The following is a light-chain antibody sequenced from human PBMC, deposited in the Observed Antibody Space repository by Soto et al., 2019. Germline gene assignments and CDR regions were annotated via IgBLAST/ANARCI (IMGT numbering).Light chain of an antibody. CDR2: DAS. Sequence: EIMLTQSPATLSLSPGERATLSCRASQSVSSYLAWYQQKPGQAPRLLIYDASNRATGIPARFSGSGSGTDFTLTISSLQSEDFAVYYCQQYNNWPPWTFGQGTKVDIK. CDR1: QSVSSY. CDR3: QQYNNWPPWT. V-gene: IGKV3-11*01. J-gene: IGKJ1*01.